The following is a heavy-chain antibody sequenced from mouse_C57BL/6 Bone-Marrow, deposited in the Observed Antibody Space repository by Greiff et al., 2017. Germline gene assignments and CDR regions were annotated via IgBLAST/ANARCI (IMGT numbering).Heavy chain of an antibody. CDR3: ARPHSNFARDY. Sequence: EVMLVESGGGLVQPGGSLKLSCAASGFTFSDYYMYWVRQTPEKRLEWVAYISNGGGSTYYPDTVKGRFTISRDNAKNTLYLQMSRLKSEDTAMYYCARPHSNFARDYWGQGTSVTGSS. D-gene: IGHD2-5*01. J-gene: IGHJ4*01. CDR2: ISNGGGST. CDR1: GFTFSDYY. V-gene: IGHV5-12*01.